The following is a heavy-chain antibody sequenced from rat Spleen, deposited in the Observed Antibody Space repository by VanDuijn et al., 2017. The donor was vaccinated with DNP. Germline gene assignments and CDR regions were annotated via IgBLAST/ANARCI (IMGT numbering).Heavy chain of an antibody. CDR3: AREGYYGLSPFDL. V-gene: IGHV5-31*01. CDR1: GFTFNNYW. D-gene: IGHD1-6*01. J-gene: IGHJ2*01. Sequence: EVQLVESGGDLVQPGRSLKLSCKVSGFTFNNYWMAWIRQVPGKGLEWIASIASSGGNTFYLDSVKGRFTFSRDNSRNALYLQINSLRSEDTATYYCAREGYYGLSPFDLWGLGVMVTVSS. CDR2: IASSGGNT.